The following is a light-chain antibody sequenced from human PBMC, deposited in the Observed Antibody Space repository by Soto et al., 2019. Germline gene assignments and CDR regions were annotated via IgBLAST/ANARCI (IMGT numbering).Light chain of an antibody. CDR2: AAS. V-gene: IGKV1-39*01. J-gene: IGKJ2*01. CDR1: QSISHY. Sequence: DIQMTQSPSSLSASVGDRVTITCRTGQSISHYLNWYQQTPGKAPKLLIYAASRLQSGVPSRFSVSGSGTDFSLTISSLQPEDFATYYCQQSYTTPRNFGQGTKLEIK. CDR3: QQSYTTPRN.